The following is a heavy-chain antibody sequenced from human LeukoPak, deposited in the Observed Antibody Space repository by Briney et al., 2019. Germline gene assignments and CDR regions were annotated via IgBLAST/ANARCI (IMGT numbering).Heavy chain of an antibody. J-gene: IGHJ6*03. Sequence: SETLSLTCTVSGGSISSSSYYWGWIRQPPGKGLEWIGSIYYSGSTYYNPSLKSRVTISVDTSKNQFSLKLSSVTAADTAVYYCAGVSVFYYYMDVWGKGTTVTVSS. CDR2: IYYSGST. CDR1: GGSISSSSYY. V-gene: IGHV4-39*07. CDR3: AGVSVFYYYMDV. D-gene: IGHD2-8*01.